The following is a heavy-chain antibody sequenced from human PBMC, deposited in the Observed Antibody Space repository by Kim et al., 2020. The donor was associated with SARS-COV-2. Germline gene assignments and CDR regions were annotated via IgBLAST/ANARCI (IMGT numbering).Heavy chain of an antibody. Sequence: PSLKSRVTIHVDTSKNQFSLKLSSVTAADTAVYYCARHLLKTTVTRHFDYWGQGTLVTVSS. J-gene: IGHJ4*02. V-gene: IGHV4-39*01. CDR3: ARHLLKTTVTRHFDY. D-gene: IGHD4-4*01.